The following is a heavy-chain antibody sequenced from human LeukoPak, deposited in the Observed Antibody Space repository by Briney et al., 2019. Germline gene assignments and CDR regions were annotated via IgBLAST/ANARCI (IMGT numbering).Heavy chain of an antibody. V-gene: IGHV3-21*04. Sequence: GSLRLSCAASEFDFSSHAMTWVRQAPGKGLEWVSAISISGSKTYYADSVKGRFTISRDDAKSSLYLQMNSLRAEDTAVYYCARRNAMDVWGQGTTVIVFS. CDR2: ISISGSKT. CDR3: ARRNAMDV. CDR1: EFDFSSHA. J-gene: IGHJ6*02.